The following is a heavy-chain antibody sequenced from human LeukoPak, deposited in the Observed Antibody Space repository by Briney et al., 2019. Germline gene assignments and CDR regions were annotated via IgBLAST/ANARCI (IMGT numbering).Heavy chain of an antibody. V-gene: IGHV3-23*01. CDR1: GFTFSSYA. J-gene: IGHJ6*02. D-gene: IGHD3-3*01. Sequence: GGSLRLSCAASGFTFSSYAMSWVRQAPGKGLEWVSAISGSGDSTYYGDSVKGRFTISRDNSKNTLYLQMNSLRAEDTAVYYCARDRASYYDFWSGYYNYYYGMDVWGQGTTVTVSS. CDR2: ISGSGDST. CDR3: ARDRASYYDFWSGYYNYYYGMDV.